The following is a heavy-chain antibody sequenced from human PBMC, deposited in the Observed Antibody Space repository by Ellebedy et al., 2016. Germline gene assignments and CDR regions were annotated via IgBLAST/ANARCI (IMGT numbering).Heavy chain of an antibody. CDR1: GYTFTSYA. CDR2: INAGNGNT. J-gene: IGHJ6*02. V-gene: IGHV1-3*01. CDR3: ARDGGSGYHYYYYGMDV. D-gene: IGHD5-12*01. Sequence: ASVKVSXXASGYTFTSYAMHWVRQAPGQRLEWMGWINAGNGNTKYSQKFQGRVTITRDTSASTAYMELSSLRSEDTAVYYCARDGGSGYHYYYYGMDVWGQGTTVTVSS.